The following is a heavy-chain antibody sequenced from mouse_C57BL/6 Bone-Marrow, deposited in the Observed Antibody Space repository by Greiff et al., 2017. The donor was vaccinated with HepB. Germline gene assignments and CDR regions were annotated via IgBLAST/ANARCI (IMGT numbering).Heavy chain of an antibody. D-gene: IGHD2-3*01. J-gene: IGHJ3*01. V-gene: IGHV1-15*01. Sequence: VQLQQSGAELVRPGASVTLSCKASGYTFTDYEMHWVKQTPVHDLEWIGAIDPETGGTAYNQKFKGKAILTADKSSSTAYMELRSLTSEDSAVYYCTREGDDGYYEAWFAYWGQGTLVTVSA. CDR2: IDPETGGT. CDR1: GYTFTDYE. CDR3: TREGDDGYYEAWFAY.